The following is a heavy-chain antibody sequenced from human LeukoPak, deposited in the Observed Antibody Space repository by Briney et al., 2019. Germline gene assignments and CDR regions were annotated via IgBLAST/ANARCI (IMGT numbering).Heavy chain of an antibody. Sequence: QPGGSLRLSCAASGFTFSSYGMHWVRQAPGKGLEWVAVISYDGSNKYYADSVKGRFTISRDNSKNTLYLQMNSLRAEDTAVYYCVGDYDSSVISPRDAFDIWGQGTMVTVSS. D-gene: IGHD3-22*01. CDR3: VGDYDSSVISPRDAFDI. J-gene: IGHJ3*02. V-gene: IGHV3-30*03. CDR1: GFTFSSYG. CDR2: ISYDGSNK.